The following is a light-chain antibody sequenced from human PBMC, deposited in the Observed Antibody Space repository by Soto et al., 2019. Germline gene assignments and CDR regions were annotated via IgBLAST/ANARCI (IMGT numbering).Light chain of an antibody. V-gene: IGLV2-14*02. CDR1: SSDVGNYNL. CDR3: SSYTSSSTVV. J-gene: IGLJ2*01. Sequence: QPVLTQPASVSGSPGQSITISCTGTSSDVGNYNLVSWYQQYPGKAPKLMIYEGGKRPSGVSNRFSGSKSGNTASLTISGLQAEDEADYYCSSYTSSSTVVFGGGTKVTVL. CDR2: EGG.